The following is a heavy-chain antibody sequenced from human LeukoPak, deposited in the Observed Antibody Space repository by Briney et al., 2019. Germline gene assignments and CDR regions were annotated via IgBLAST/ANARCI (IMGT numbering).Heavy chain of an antibody. D-gene: IGHD1-1*01. Sequence: SETLSLTCTVSGCSISSSSYYWGWIRPPPGKGLEGVGSIYYSGSTYYNPPLKSRVTISVDTSKNQYSLKLSSVTAADTAVYYCARVLLTERITPWFDPWGQGTLVTVSS. V-gene: IGHV4-39*07. CDR2: IYYSGST. J-gene: IGHJ5*02. CDR3: ARVLLTERITPWFDP. CDR1: GCSISSSSYY.